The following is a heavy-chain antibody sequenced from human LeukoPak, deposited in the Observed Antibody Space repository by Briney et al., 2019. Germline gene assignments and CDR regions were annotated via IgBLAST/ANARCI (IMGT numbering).Heavy chain of an antibody. Sequence: GGSLRLSCAASGFTFSSYEMNWVRQAPGKGLEWVSYISGSGSTIFYADFVKGRFTISRDNAKNSLYLQMNSLRVEDTAVYYCAREYPDNGDGWGYWGQGTLVTVSS. D-gene: IGHD1-1*01. V-gene: IGHV3-48*03. CDR2: ISGSGSTI. CDR1: GFTFSSYE. J-gene: IGHJ4*02. CDR3: AREYPDNGDGWGY.